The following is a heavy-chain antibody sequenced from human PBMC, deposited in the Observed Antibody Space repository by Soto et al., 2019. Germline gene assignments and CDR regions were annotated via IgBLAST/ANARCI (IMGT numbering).Heavy chain of an antibody. V-gene: IGHV3-23*01. CDR1: GFTFSSYA. Sequence: EVQLLESGGGLAQPGGSLTLSCEDSGFTFSSYAMNWVRQAPGKGLEWVSAISQSGGTINYADSVKDRFTISRDNSKNTLYLQMNSLRAEDTAIYYCAKDLSLGASDIWGQGTMVTVSS. D-gene: IGHD3-16*02. CDR2: ISQSGGTI. CDR3: AKDLSLGASDI. J-gene: IGHJ3*02.